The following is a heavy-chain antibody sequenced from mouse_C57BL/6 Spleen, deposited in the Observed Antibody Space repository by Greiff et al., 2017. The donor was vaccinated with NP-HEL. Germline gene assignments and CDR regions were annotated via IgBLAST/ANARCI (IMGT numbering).Heavy chain of an antibody. CDR2: INPNNGGT. J-gene: IGHJ3*01. D-gene: IGHD2-2*01. CDR1: GYTFTDYN. CDR3: ARKRDYGYGGFAY. V-gene: IGHV1-22*01. Sequence: EVMLVESGPELVKPGASVKMSCKASGYTFTDYNMHWVKQSHGKSLEWIGYINPNNGGTSYNQKFKGKATLTVNKSSRTAYMELRSLTSEDSAVYYCARKRDYGYGGFAYWGQGTLVTVSA.